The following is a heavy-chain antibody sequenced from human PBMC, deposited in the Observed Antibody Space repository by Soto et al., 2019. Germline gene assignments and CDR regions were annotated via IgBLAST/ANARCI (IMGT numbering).Heavy chain of an antibody. Sequence: ASVKVSCKASGDTFSTYTITWVRQAPGQGLEWMGGIIPNSGGTNYAQKIQGWVTMTRDTSTSTAYMELSRLRSDDTAVYYCARARYYDILTGYYPAPRDYYYGMDVWGQGTTVTSP. D-gene: IGHD3-9*01. V-gene: IGHV1-2*04. CDR1: GDTFSTYT. CDR3: ARARYYDILTGYYPAPRDYYYGMDV. J-gene: IGHJ6*02. CDR2: IIPNSGGT.